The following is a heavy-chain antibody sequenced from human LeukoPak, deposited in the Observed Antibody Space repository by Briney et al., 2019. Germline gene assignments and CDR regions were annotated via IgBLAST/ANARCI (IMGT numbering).Heavy chain of an antibody. Sequence: SVKVSCKASGGTFSSYAISWVRQAPGQGLEWMGRIIPILGIANYAQKFQGRVTITADKSTSTAYMELSSLRSEDTAVYYCARDHGCSGGSCYWHSGFDYWGQGTLVTVSS. D-gene: IGHD2-15*01. V-gene: IGHV1-69*04. J-gene: IGHJ4*02. CDR2: IIPILGIA. CDR3: ARDHGCSGGSCYWHSGFDY. CDR1: GGTFSSYA.